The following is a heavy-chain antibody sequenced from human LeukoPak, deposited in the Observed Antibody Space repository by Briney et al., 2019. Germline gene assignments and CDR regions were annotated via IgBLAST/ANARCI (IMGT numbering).Heavy chain of an antibody. CDR2: MNGDSRDI. V-gene: IGHV3-21*01. Sequence: GGSLTLFWAASGFAYSIFTMHWVRPPLGKGLEWVSSMNGDSRDIHYADSVKGPFTIPRDNAKISLFLQMISLRVEDTALYYCARDGDDGAILSLVGDDDAFDVWGQGTVVTVSS. D-gene: IGHD2-21*01. CDR1: GFAYSIFT. J-gene: IGHJ3*01. CDR3: ARDGDDGAILSLVGDDDAFDV.